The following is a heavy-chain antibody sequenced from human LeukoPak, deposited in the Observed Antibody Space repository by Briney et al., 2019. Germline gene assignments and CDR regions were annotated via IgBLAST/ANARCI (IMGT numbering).Heavy chain of an antibody. D-gene: IGHD2-15*01. CDR1: GDSITNYY. CDR3: ARHVDPYYYGMDV. CDR2: IYYSGPT. V-gene: IGHV4-59*08. Sequence: PSETLSLTCTVSGDSITNYYWSWIRQPPGKGLQWIGYIYYSGPTNYSPSLKSPVTISVDTSKNQFSLKVRSVTAADTAVYFCARHVDPYYYGMDVWGQGTTVTVSS. J-gene: IGHJ6*02.